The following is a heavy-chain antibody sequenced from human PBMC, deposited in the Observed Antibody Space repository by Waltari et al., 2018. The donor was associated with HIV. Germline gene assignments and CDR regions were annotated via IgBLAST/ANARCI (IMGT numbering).Heavy chain of an antibody. D-gene: IGHD2-2*01. CDR2: IYYSGST. Sequence: QVQLQESGPGLVKPSQTLSLTCTVSGGSISSGGSYWSWIRQHPGKGLEWIGYIYYSGSTYYNPSLKSRVTISVDTSKNQFSLKLSSVTAADTAVYYCAREGVVPAAQFDYWGQGTLVTVSS. V-gene: IGHV4-31*03. J-gene: IGHJ4*02. CDR1: GGSISSGGSY. CDR3: AREGVVPAAQFDY.